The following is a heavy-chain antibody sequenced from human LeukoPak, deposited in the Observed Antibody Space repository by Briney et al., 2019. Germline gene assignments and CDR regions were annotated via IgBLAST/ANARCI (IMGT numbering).Heavy chain of an antibody. CDR3: TTTQGAYSGSPG. D-gene: IGHD1-26*01. V-gene: IGHV3-15*01. Sequence: PGGSLRLSCAASGFIFSNAFMSWVRQAPEKGLEWLGRIKSMTDGGTTNYAAPVKGRFIISRDDSKNTLYLQMNDLKIEDTALYYCTTTQGAYSGSPGWGQGTLVTVSS. CDR2: IKSMTDGGTT. J-gene: IGHJ4*02. CDR1: GFIFSNAF.